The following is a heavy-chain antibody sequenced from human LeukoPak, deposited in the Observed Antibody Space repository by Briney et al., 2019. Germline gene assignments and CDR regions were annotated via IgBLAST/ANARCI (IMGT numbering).Heavy chain of an antibody. J-gene: IGHJ5*02. D-gene: IGHD1-1*01. CDR2: IYQSGTT. V-gene: IGHV4-38-2*02. Sequence: IPSETLSLTCTVSGYSISSGSYWGWIRQPPGKGLEWIGSIYQSGTTYYKPSLNSRVTISLDTSKNQFSLRLSSVTAADTAVYFCARINNWYTRFDPWGQGTLVTVSS. CDR3: ARINNWYTRFDP. CDR1: GYSISSGSY.